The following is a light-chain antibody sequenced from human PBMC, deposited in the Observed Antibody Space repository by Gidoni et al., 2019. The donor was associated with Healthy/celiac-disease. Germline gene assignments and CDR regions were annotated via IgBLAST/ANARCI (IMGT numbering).Light chain of an antibody. CDR2: LGS. Sequence: IVMTQSPLSLPVTPGEPASISCRSSQSLLHNNGYNYLDWYLQKPGQSPQLLIYLGSNRASGVPDRFSGSGSGTDFTLKIRRVEAEDVGVYYCMQPLQTFTFGPGTKVDIK. V-gene: IGKV2-28*01. J-gene: IGKJ3*01. CDR3: MQPLQTFT. CDR1: QSLLHNNGYNY.